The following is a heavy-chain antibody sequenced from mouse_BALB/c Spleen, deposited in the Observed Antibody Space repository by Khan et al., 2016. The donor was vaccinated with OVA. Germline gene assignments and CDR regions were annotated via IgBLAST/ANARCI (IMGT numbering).Heavy chain of an antibody. V-gene: IGHV1-7*01. Sequence: QVQLKESGAELAKPGASVKMSCKASGYTFSTYWIHWVKQRPGQDLEWIGYINPSSGYTYYNQRFNDKATLTADKSSSTAYMQLSSLTSEDSAVYYCARDRIDYWGQGTTLTVSS. CDR3: ARDRIDY. J-gene: IGHJ2*01. CDR2: INPSSGYT. CDR1: GYTFSTYW.